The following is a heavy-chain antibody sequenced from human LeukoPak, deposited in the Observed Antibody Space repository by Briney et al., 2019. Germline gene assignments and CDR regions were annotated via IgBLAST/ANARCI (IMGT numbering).Heavy chain of an antibody. J-gene: IGHJ5*02. D-gene: IGHD6-25*01. Sequence: GASVKVSCKASGYTFTGFYLHWVRQAPGQGLEWMGIINPSGGSTSYAQKFQGRVTMTRDTSTSTVYMELSSLRSEDTAVYYCARDWSSGDNPYNWFDPWGQGTLVTVSS. CDR1: GYTFTGFY. CDR3: ARDWSSGDNPYNWFDP. CDR2: INPSGGST. V-gene: IGHV1-46*01.